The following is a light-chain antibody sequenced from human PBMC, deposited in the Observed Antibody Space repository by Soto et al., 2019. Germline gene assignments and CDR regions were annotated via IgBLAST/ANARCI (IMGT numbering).Light chain of an antibody. V-gene: IGLV2-14*01. J-gene: IGLJ1*01. CDR3: SSYTSSSIPYV. CDR2: DVS. CDR1: SSDVGGYNY. Sequence: SVLTQPASVYGSPGQSITISCTGTSSDVGGYNYVSWYQQHPGKAPKLMIYDVSNRPSGVSNRFSGSKSGNTASLTISGLQAEDEADYYCSSYTSSSIPYVFGTGTKVTVL.